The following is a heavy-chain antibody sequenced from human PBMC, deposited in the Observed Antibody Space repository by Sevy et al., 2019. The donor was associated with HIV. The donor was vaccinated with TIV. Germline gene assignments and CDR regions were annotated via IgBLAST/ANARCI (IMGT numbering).Heavy chain of an antibody. J-gene: IGHJ6*02. D-gene: IGHD2-2*01. CDR3: ARDCSSTSCLWGLDV. V-gene: IGHV3-7*03. CDR1: GFTFRSYW. CDR2: IKVEGSGK. Sequence: GGSLRLSCAVSGFTFRSYWMSWVRQAPGKGLEWVAHIKVEGSGKYHVDSVKGRFTISRDNAKNSLFLQMNSLRVEDTAVYYCARDCSSTSCLWGLDVWGQGTAVTVSS.